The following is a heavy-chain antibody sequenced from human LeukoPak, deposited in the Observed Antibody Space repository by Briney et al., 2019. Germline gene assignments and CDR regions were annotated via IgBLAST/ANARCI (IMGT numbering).Heavy chain of an antibody. CDR1: GGTFSSYA. CDR3: ARPHRRYYDSSGQFDY. V-gene: IGHV1-69*04. CDR2: IIPILGIA. J-gene: IGHJ4*02. D-gene: IGHD3-22*01. Sequence: SVKVSCKASGGTFSSYAISWVRQAPGQGLEWMGRIIPILGIANYAQKSQGRVTITADKSTSTAYMELSSLRSEDTAVYYCARPHRRYYDSSGQFDYWGQGTLVTVSS.